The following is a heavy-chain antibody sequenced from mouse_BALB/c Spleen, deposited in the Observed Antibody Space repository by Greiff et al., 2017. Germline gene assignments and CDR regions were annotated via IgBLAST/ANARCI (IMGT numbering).Heavy chain of an antibody. CDR3: ARKANPYAMDY. Sequence: EVKLVASGGGLVQPGGSRKLSCAASGFTFSRFGMHWVRRAPEKGLEWVAYISSGSSTIYYADTVKGRFTISRDNPKNTLFLQMTSLRSEDTAMYYCARKANPYAMDYWGQGTSVTVSS. V-gene: IGHV5-17*02. J-gene: IGHJ4*01. D-gene: IGHD1-1*01. CDR1: GFTFSRFG. CDR2: ISSGSSTI.